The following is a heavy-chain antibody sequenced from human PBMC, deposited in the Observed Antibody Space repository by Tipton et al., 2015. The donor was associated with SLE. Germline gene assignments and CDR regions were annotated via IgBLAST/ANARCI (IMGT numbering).Heavy chain of an antibody. CDR1: GASIVNGY. CDR2: VSYTGSA. D-gene: IGHD3-10*01. CDR3: ARAAGGNYRPWYYYMDF. Sequence: LRLSCTVSGASIVNGYWSWIRQPPGGGLEWIGYVSYTGSANYNPSLRSRVTTSMDTSRNQFSLKLTSVTAADTAVYHCARAAGGNYRPWYYYMDFWGKGTTVTVSS. J-gene: IGHJ6*03. V-gene: IGHV4-59*12.